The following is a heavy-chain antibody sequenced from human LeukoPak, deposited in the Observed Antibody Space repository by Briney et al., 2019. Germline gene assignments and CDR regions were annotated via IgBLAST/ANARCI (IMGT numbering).Heavy chain of an antibody. CDR3: ARRSPGYYDFWSGYPAGFDY. J-gene: IGHJ4*02. CDR2: IYYSGST. Sequence: SETLSLTCTVSGGSISSYYWSWIRQPPGKGLEWIGYIYYSGSTNYNPSLKSRVTISVDTSKNQFSLKLSSVTAADTAVYYCARRSPGYYDFWSGYPAGFDYWGQGTLVTVSS. D-gene: IGHD3-3*01. V-gene: IGHV4-59*12. CDR1: GGSISSYY.